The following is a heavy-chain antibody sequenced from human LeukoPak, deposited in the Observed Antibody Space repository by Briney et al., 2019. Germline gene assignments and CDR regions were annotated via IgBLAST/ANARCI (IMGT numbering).Heavy chain of an antibody. CDR1: GYTFTSYY. CDR2: ISPSGGST. D-gene: IGHD6-19*01. V-gene: IGHV1-46*01. Sequence: ASVKVSCKASGYTFTSYYMHWVRQAPGQGLEWMGIISPSGGSTSYAQKFQGRVTMTRDTSTSTVYMELSSLRSEDTAVYYCAREEQWLAREAAFDIWGQGTMVTVSS. CDR3: AREEQWLAREAAFDI. J-gene: IGHJ3*02.